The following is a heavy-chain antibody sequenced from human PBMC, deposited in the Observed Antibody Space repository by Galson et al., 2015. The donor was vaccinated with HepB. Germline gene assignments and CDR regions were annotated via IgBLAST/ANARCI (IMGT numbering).Heavy chain of an antibody. V-gene: IGHV3-11*01. CDR2: ISSSGSTI. CDR1: GFTFSDYY. J-gene: IGHJ4*02. Sequence: LRLSCAASGFTFSDYYMSWIRQAPGKGLEWVSYISSSGSTIYYADSVKGRFTISRDNAKNSLYLQMNSLRAEDTAVYYCARAQFPEMAELYFDYWGQGTLVTVSS. CDR3: ARAQFPEMAELYFDY. D-gene: IGHD5-24*01.